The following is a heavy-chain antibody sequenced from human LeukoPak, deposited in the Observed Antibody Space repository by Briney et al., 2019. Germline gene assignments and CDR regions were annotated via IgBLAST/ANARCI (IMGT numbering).Heavy chain of an antibody. CDR3: ARGRLWFGELDLNYNWFDP. V-gene: IGHV3-30-3*01. D-gene: IGHD3-10*01. CDR2: ISYDGANK. J-gene: IGHJ5*02. CDR1: GFIFNSYA. Sequence: GGSLRLSCSASGFIFNSYAMHWVRQAPGKGLEWVAGISYDGANKYYADSVRGRFTISRDDSKNTLYLQMNSLRAEDTAVYYCARGRLWFGELDLNYNWFDPWGQGTLVTVSS.